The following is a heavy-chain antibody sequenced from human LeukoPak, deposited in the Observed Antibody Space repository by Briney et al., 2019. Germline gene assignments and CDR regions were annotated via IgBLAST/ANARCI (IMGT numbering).Heavy chain of an antibody. CDR2: MYYSGST. CDR3: AREGDYGDYSKSFYYMDV. Sequence: SETLSLTCTVSGGSISSSNYYWGWIRQPPGKGLEWIASMYYSGSTFYNPSLKSRVTISVDMSTSQVSLTLTSVTAADTAVYYCAREGDYGDYSKSFYYMDVWGKGTTVTVSS. CDR1: GGSISSSNYY. J-gene: IGHJ6*03. V-gene: IGHV4-39*07. D-gene: IGHD4-17*01.